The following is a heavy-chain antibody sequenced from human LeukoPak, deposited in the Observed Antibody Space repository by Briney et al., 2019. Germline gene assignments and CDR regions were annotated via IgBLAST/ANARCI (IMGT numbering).Heavy chain of an antibody. D-gene: IGHD6-19*01. Sequence: MPGGSLRLSCAASGFTFSTYSMNWVRQAPGKGLEWVSSISSSSSYIYYADSVKGRFTISRDNAKKSVYLQMNSLRAEDTAVYYCASSLYSGWSEYFDYWGQGTLVTVSS. J-gene: IGHJ4*02. CDR2: ISSSSSYI. V-gene: IGHV3-21*01. CDR3: ASSLYSGWSEYFDY. CDR1: GFTFSTYS.